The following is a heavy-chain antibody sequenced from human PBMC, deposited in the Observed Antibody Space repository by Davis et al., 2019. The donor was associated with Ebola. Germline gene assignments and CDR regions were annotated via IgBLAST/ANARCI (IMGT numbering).Heavy chain of an antibody. CDR2: IPGSGGAA. V-gene: IGHV3-23*01. CDR1: GFTFSHYA. CDR3: AKGWGTVGS. D-gene: IGHD3-16*01. J-gene: IGHJ5*02. Sequence: GESLKISCAASGFTFSHYAMSWIRQAPGKGLEWVSSIPGSGGAALSADSVRGRFTISRDNAKNTLYLQMNSLTAEDTAIYYCAKGWGTVGSWGQGTLVTVSS.